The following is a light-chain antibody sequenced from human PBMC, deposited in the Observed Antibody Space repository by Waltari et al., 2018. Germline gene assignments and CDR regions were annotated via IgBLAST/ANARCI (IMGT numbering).Light chain of an antibody. CDR2: DNT. J-gene: IGLJ2*01. Sequence: LTQPPSVSGAPGQRVTIPCTGSSSESGPFGVNWYQHRPGPVRRLHIFDNTHQPSAVPDRFTASKSATSASLDIAGLQPDDEADYYCQSYDNALRGSVLIGGGTRLTVL. CDR3: QSYDNALRGSVL. CDR1: SSESGPFG. V-gene: IGLV1-40*01.